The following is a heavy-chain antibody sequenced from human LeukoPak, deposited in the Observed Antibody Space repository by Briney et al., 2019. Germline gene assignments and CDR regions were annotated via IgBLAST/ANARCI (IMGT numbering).Heavy chain of an antibody. CDR3: AKRDMRCSSTSCYSYYFYGMDV. J-gene: IGHJ6*02. CDR1: GFTFSSYA. D-gene: IGHD2-2*01. Sequence: PGGSLRLSCAASGFTFSSYAMSWVRQAPGKGLEWVSAISGSGGSTYYADSVKGRFTISRDNSKNTLYLQMNSLRAEDTAVYYCAKRDMRCSSTSCYSYYFYGMDVWGQGTTVTVFS. CDR2: ISGSGGST. V-gene: IGHV3-23*01.